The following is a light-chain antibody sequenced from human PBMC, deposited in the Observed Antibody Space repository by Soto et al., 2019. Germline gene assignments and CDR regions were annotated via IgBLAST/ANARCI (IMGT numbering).Light chain of an antibody. CDR1: LSVSSS. Sequence: EIVLTQSPATLSLSPGERATLSCRASLSVSSSLAWYQQKPGQAPRLLIYAASNRATGIPTRFSGSGSGTDFTLTISSLEPEDFGVYYCQQRSDWPPSLTFGGGTKVEIK. V-gene: IGKV3-11*01. CDR3: QQRSDWPPSLT. CDR2: AAS. J-gene: IGKJ4*01.